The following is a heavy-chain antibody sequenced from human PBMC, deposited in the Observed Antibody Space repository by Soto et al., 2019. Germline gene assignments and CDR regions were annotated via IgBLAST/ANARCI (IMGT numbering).Heavy chain of an antibody. CDR1: GFTFSSYG. D-gene: IGHD2-15*01. V-gene: IGHV3-30*18. CDR3: AKGMVVVVAAKRSTTVTTLDY. CDR2: ISYDGSNK. J-gene: IGHJ4*02. Sequence: GGSLRLSCAASGFTFSSYGMHWVRQAPGKGLEWVAVISYDGSNKYYADSVKGRFTISRDNSKNTLYLQMNSLRAEDTAVYYCAKGMVVVVAAKRSTTVTTLDYWGQGTLVTVSS.